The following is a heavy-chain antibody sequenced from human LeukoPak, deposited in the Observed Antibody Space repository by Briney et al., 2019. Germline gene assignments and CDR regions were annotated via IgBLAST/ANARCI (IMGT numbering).Heavy chain of an antibody. J-gene: IGHJ6*03. CDR1: GGSISSYY. CDR3: ARGRPTRTGAGSWYGNHYYYYYMDV. V-gene: IGHV4-59*12. D-gene: IGHD6-13*01. CDR2: IYYSGST. Sequence: SETLSLTCTVSGGSISSYYWSWIRQPPGKGLEWIGYIYYSGSTNYNPSLKSRVTISVDTSKNQFSLKLSSVTAADTAVYYCARGRPTRTGAGSWYGNHYYYYYMDVWGKGTTVTVSS.